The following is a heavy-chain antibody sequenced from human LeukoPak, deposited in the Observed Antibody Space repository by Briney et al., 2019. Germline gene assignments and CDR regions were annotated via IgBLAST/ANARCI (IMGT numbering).Heavy chain of an antibody. D-gene: IGHD6-25*01. V-gene: IGHV3-48*03. J-gene: IGHJ5*02. CDR3: ARERHTFDP. CDR2: ISSSGSTI. Sequence: GGSLRLSCAASGFTFSSYEMNWVRQAPGKGLEWVSYISSSGSTIYYADSVKGRFTISRDNAKSSLYLQMNSLRAEDTAVYYCARERHTFDPWGQGTLVTVSS. CDR1: GFTFSSYE.